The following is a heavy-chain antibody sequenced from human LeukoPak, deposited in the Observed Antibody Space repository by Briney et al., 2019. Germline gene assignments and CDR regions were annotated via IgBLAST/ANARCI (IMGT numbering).Heavy chain of an antibody. Sequence: SETLSLTCTVSGGSISSYYWSWIRQPPGKGLEWIGYIYYSGSTNYNPSLKSRVTISVDTSKNQFSLKLSSVTAADTAVCYCATTSILTMVRGVFDYWGQGTLVTVSS. CDR3: ATTSILTMVRGVFDY. J-gene: IGHJ4*02. CDR1: GGSISSYY. CDR2: IYYSGST. D-gene: IGHD3-10*01. V-gene: IGHV4-59*01.